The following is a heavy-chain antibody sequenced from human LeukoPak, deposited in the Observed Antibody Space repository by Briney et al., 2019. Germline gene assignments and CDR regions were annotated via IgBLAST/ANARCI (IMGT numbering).Heavy chain of an antibody. CDR1: GFTFSSYA. CDR2: ISYDGSNK. CDR3: ARPTAMVTAYFDY. V-gene: IGHV3-30-3*01. D-gene: IGHD5-18*01. J-gene: IGHJ4*02. Sequence: GGSLRLSCAASGFTFSSYAMHWVRQAPGKGLEWVAAISYDGSNKYYADSVKGRFTISRDNSKNTLYLQMNSLRAEDTAVYYCARPTAMVTAYFDYWGQGTLVTVSS.